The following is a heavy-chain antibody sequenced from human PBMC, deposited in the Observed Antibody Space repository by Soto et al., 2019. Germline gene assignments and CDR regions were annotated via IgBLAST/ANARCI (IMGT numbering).Heavy chain of an antibody. V-gene: IGHV1-69*14. D-gene: IGHD5-12*01. CDR1: GDIFSGYS. Sequence: QVQLVQSGAEVKKPGSSVKVSCKTSGDIFSGYSISWVRQAPGQGLEWMGGMIPIFGTTNYAQRFHGRVTITADKSTSTVYMELYSLKYEDTAVYYCARDLGSGYDPGDYWGQGTLVTVSS. CDR3: ARDLGSGYDPGDY. J-gene: IGHJ4*02. CDR2: MIPIFGTT.